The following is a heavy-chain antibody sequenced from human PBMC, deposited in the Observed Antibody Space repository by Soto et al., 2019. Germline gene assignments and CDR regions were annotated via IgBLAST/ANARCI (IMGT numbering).Heavy chain of an antibody. Sequence: ASVKVSCKASGGTFSSYAISWVRQAPGQGLEWMGGIIPIFGTANYAQKFQGRVTITADESTSTAYMELSSLRSDDTAVYYCARGGSSSWFPLYYYGMDVWGQGTTVTVSS. CDR1: GGTFSSYA. CDR2: IIPIFGTA. D-gene: IGHD6-13*01. V-gene: IGHV1-69*13. CDR3: ARGGSSSWFPLYYYGMDV. J-gene: IGHJ6*02.